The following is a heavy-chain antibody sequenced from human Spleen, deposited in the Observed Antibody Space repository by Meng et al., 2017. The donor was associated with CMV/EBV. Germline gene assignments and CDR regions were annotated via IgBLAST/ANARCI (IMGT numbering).Heavy chain of an antibody. CDR2: INPNSGGT. Sequence: ASVKVSCKASGYTFTGQYIHWVRQAPGHGLEWMGWINPNSGGTNYAQKFQGRVTMTRDTSISTAYMELSSLRSDDTAVYYCARGGGKTYYDFWSAYYMNWGQGTLVTVSS. CDR1: GYTFTGQY. CDR3: ARGGGKTYYDFWSAYYMN. J-gene: IGHJ4*02. V-gene: IGHV1-2*02. D-gene: IGHD3-3*01.